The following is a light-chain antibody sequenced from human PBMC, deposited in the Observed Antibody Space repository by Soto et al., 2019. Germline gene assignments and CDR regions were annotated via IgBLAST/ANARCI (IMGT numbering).Light chain of an antibody. CDR2: GAS. Sequence: EIVLTQSPGTLSLSPGERATLSCRASQSVSSSYLAWYQQKPGQAPRLLIYGASSRATGIPDRFSGSGSGTDFPLTIKRLEPEDVAVYYCQQYGNSPKTFGQGTKVEIK. CDR3: QQYGNSPKT. V-gene: IGKV3-20*01. J-gene: IGKJ1*01. CDR1: QSVSSSY.